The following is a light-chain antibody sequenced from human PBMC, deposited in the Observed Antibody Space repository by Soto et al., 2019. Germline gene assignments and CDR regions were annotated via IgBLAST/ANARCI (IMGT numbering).Light chain of an antibody. V-gene: IGLV2-14*01. CDR3: SSYTSTFTLV. J-gene: IGLJ2*01. Sequence: QSVLTQPASVSWSPGQSITISCTGTRSDVGVYNYVSWYQQHPGKAPKLMIYEVTNRPSGVSNRFSGSKSGNTASLTISGLQADDEADYYCSSYTSTFTLVFGGGTKGTVL. CDR2: EVT. CDR1: RSDVGVYNY.